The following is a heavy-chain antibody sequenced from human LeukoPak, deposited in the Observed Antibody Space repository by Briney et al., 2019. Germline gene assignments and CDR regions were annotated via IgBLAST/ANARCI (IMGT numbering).Heavy chain of an antibody. Sequence: ASVKVSCKASGGTFSSYAISWVRQAPGQGLEWMGGIIPIFGTANYAQKFQGRVTITADESTSTAYMELSSLRSEDTAVYYCASVPTNHGDGSRRPYYYMDVWGKGTTVTVSS. D-gene: IGHD5-24*01. V-gene: IGHV1-69*13. CDR3: ASVPTNHGDGSRRPYYYMDV. J-gene: IGHJ6*03. CDR1: GGTFSSYA. CDR2: IIPIFGTA.